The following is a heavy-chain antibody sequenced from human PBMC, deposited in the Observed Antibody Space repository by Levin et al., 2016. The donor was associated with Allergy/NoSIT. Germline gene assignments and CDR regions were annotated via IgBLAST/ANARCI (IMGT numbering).Heavy chain of an antibody. CDR1: GFTFSSYA. J-gene: IGHJ4*02. Sequence: GESLKISCAASGFTFSSYAMSWVRQAPGKGLEWVSAISGSGGSTYYADSVKGRFTISRDNSKNTLYLQMNSLRAEDTAVYYCAKELVIPIRGYWGQGTLVTVSS. D-gene: IGHD3-22*01. CDR3: AKELVIPIRGY. V-gene: IGHV3-23*01. CDR2: ISGSGGST.